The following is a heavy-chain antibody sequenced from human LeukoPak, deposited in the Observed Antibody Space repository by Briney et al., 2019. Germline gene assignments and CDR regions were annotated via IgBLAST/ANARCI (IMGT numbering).Heavy chain of an antibody. D-gene: IGHD3-10*01. CDR1: GFTFSSYA. V-gene: IGHV3-23*01. Sequence: PGGSLRLSCAASGFTFSSYAMSWVRQAPGKGLEWVSAISGSGTSTYYADSVKGRFTISRDKTKNTLYLQMNSLRAEDTAVYYCAKEGAGRMVRGEFDYWGQGTLVTVSS. CDR2: ISGSGTST. J-gene: IGHJ4*02. CDR3: AKEGAGRMVRGEFDY.